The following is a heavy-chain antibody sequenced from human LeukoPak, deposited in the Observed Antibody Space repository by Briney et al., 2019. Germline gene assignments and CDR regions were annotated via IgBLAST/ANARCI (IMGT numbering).Heavy chain of an antibody. Sequence: ASVKVSCKASGYTFTSYYVHWVRQAPGEGLEWMGIINPSGGSTIYAQKFQGRVTMTWDMSTSTVYMELSSLRSEDTAVYYCARERGGYWPHYNFDYWGQGTLVTVSS. J-gene: IGHJ4*02. CDR2: INPSGGST. CDR3: ARERGGYWPHYNFDY. CDR1: GYTFTSYY. V-gene: IGHV1-46*01. D-gene: IGHD3-10*01.